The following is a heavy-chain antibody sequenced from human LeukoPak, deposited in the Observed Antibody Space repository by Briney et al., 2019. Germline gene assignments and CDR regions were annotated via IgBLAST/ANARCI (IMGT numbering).Heavy chain of an antibody. Sequence: PGGSLRLSCTASGFIFSDYGMSWVRQAPGKGLEWVSSINWSSGTTGYAESVKGRFTISRDNARNTLYLQMNSLRAGDTAFYFCARDPFTGTGSHSGYYYYPMDVWGQGTTVTVSS. D-gene: IGHD6-19*01. CDR3: ARDPFTGTGSHSGYYYYPMDV. CDR2: INWSSGTT. CDR1: GFIFSDYG. V-gene: IGHV3-20*04. J-gene: IGHJ6*02.